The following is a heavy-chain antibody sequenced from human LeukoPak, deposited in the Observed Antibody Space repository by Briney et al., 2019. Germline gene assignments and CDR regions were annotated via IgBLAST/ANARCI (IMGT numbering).Heavy chain of an antibody. V-gene: IGHV3-30*02. D-gene: IGHD3-10*01. Sequence: GGPLRLSCAASGFTFSTYGMHWVRQAPGKGLEWVAFIHYDGSNKYYADSVKGRFTISRDNSKNTLYLQMNSLRPEDTAVYYCAKAYGALYYFDYWGQGTLVTVSS. CDR3: AKAYGALYYFDY. CDR2: IHYDGSNK. J-gene: IGHJ4*02. CDR1: GFTFSTYG.